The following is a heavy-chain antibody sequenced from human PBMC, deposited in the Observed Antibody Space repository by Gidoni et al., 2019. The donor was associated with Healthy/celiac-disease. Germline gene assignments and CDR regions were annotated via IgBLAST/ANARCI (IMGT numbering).Heavy chain of an antibody. CDR2: IWYDGSNK. J-gene: IGHJ4*02. CDR3: ARDQGSGIAAVEAYFDY. V-gene: IGHV3-33*01. D-gene: IGHD6-13*01. Sequence: QVQLVESGGGVVQPGRSLRRSWSASGFTVSSYGMHGVRQAPGKGLEVVAVIWYDGSNKSYAASVKGRFTISRDNSKNTLYLQMNSLRAEDTAVYYCARDQGSGIAAVEAYFDYWGQGTLVTVSS. CDR1: GFTVSSYG.